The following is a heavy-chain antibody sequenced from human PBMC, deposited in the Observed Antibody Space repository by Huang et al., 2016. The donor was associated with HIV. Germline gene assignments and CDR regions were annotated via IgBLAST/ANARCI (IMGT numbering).Heavy chain of an antibody. CDR3: AREGGGGTFES. V-gene: IGHV4-4*07. CDR2: MNVRGTT. Sequence: QVQLQESGPGLVRPSETLSLTCSVSGGSLSGHYWSWIRQPAGQGLEWIGRMNVRGTTNYNPSLKGRVTMSVDTSKDHFSMKLRSGTAADTAKYFGAREGGGGTFESWGQGILVTVSS. CDR1: GGSLSGHY. J-gene: IGHJ4*02. D-gene: IGHD3-10*01.